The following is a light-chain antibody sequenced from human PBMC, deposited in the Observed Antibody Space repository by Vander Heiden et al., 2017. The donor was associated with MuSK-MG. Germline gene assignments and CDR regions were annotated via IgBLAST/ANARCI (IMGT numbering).Light chain of an antibody. Sequence: QLVLTQSPSASASLGASVKLTCTLSSGHSSYAIAWHQQQPEKGPRFLMRLNSDGSHTKGDGIPDRFSGSTSGADPYLTISSLQAEDEADYYWQTWGTGAVIFGGGTRLTVL. V-gene: IGLV4-69*01. J-gene: IGLJ2*01. CDR2: LNSDGSH. CDR1: SGHSSYA. CDR3: QTWGTGAVI.